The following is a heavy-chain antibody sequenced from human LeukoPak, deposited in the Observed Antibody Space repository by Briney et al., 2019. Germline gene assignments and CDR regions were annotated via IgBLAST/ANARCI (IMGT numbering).Heavy chain of an antibody. CDR1: GGSISSYY. Sequence: SETLSLTCTVSGGSISSYYWSWIRQPPGKGLEWIGYIYYSGSTYYNPSLKSRVTISVDTSKNQFSLKLSSVTAADTAVYYCARVTTSITIFGVVIMEEFDYWGQGTLVTVSS. V-gene: IGHV4-59*08. CDR3: ARVTTSITIFGVVIMEEFDY. D-gene: IGHD3-3*01. J-gene: IGHJ4*02. CDR2: IYYSGST.